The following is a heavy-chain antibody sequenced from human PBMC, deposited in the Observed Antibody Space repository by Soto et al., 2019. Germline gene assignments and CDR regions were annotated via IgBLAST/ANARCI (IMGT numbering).Heavy chain of an antibody. CDR2: ISWSTSSI. CDR1: GFTFDDYA. J-gene: IGHJ4*02. CDR3: GKASSSNSWSPFDY. V-gene: IGHV3-9*01. D-gene: IGHD3-3*01. Sequence: PVGSLRLSCVASGFTFDDYAMHWVRQIPGKGLQWVSGISWSTSSIGYGASLRGRFLISRDNANNSLYLQMNDLRPEDTALYYCGKASSSNSWSPFDYWGQGTMVTVS.